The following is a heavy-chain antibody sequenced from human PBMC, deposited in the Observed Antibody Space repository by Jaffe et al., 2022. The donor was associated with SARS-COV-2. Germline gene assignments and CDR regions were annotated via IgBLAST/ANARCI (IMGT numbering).Heavy chain of an antibody. Sequence: QVQLVESGGGVVPPGGSLRLSCVASGLTFNHYAMNWVRQAPGKGLEWVALISYDGNQEYHADSVRGRFTVSRDNSKNTLYLQMNSLKVEDTAVYYCARRDGFLSATNWYFDLWGRGTLVTVSS. J-gene: IGHJ2*01. CDR1: GLTFNHYA. V-gene: IGHV3-30*04. CDR3: ARRDGFLSATNWYFDL. D-gene: IGHD3-10*01. CDR2: ISYDGNQE.